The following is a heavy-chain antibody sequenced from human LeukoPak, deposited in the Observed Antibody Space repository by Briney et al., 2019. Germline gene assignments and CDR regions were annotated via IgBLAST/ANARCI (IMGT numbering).Heavy chain of an antibody. CDR1: GFTFSSYA. V-gene: IGHV3-30-3*01. Sequence: PGRSLRLSCAASGFTFSSYAMHWVRQAPGKGLEWVAVISYDGSNKYYADSVKGRFTISRDNSKNTLYLQMNSLRAEDTAVYYCARDGHTDGSYSVYAFDIWGQGTMVTVSS. D-gene: IGHD1-26*01. CDR3: ARDGHTDGSYSVYAFDI. J-gene: IGHJ3*02. CDR2: ISYDGSNK.